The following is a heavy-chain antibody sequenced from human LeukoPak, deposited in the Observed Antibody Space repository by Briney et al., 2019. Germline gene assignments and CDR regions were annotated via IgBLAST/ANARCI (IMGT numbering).Heavy chain of an antibody. V-gene: IGHV3-33*01. J-gene: IGHJ1*01. D-gene: IGHD5-18*01. CDR1: GFAFSTYG. Sequence: PGRSLRLSCAASGFAFSTYGMHWVRQAPGKGLECVAVIWYDGSNKYYADSVKGRFTVSRDNSKNTLYLQMNSLRAEDTAVYYCAREYSYGPQNKYFQHWGQGTLVTVSS. CDR3: AREYSYGPQNKYFQH. CDR2: IWYDGSNK.